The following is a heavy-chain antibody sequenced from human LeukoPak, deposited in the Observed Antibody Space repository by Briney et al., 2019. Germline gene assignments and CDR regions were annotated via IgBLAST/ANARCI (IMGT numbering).Heavy chain of an antibody. CDR1: GFTFDDYT. CDR2: ISSDGDTT. D-gene: IGHD1-7*01. J-gene: IGHJ3*02. V-gene: IGHV3-43*01. Sequence: GGSLRLSCAASGFTFDDYTMHWVRQAPGKGLEWVSLISSDGDTTYYANSVKGRFTISRDNSKNSLYLQMNNLRTEDTALYYCAKEEGITGTTNAFDIWGQGTRVTVSS. CDR3: AKEEGITGTTNAFDI.